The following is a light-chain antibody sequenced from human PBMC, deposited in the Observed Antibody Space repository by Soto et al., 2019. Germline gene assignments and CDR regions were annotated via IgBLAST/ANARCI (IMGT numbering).Light chain of an antibody. J-gene: IGKJ1*01. V-gene: IGKV3-11*01. CDR3: QQRSNWPVT. CDR1: QRGSTY. Sequence: EIVLTQSPATLSLSPGDRATLSGRARQRGSTYLALYQQKPGQAHRFLCYDASSRATGIPARFSGSGPGTEFTLNIRCLETEDFAVYYCQQRSNWPVTFDHGTRVEIK. CDR2: DAS.